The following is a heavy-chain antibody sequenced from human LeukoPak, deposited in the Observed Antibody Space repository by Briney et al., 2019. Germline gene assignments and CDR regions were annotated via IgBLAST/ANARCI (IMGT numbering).Heavy chain of an antibody. CDR2: ITGSGGNT. J-gene: IGHJ3*02. V-gene: IGHV3-23*01. Sequence: GGSLRLSCAAAGFTFSNYAMNWVRQAPGKGLEWVSAITGSGGNTYYEDSVKGRFTISRDNSKNTLYLQMNSLRAEDTAVYYCAKASEYCSSTRCVAHAFDIWGQGTMVTVSS. D-gene: IGHD2-2*01. CDR3: AKASEYCSSTRCVAHAFDI. CDR1: GFTFSNYA.